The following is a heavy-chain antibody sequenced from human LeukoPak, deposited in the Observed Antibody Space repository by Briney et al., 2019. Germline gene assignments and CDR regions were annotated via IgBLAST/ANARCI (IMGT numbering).Heavy chain of an antibody. V-gene: IGHV4-4*07. D-gene: IGHD2-15*01. CDR1: GGSISSYY. Sequence: SETLSLTCTVSGGSISSYYWSWIRQPAGKGLEWIGRIYTSGSTNYNPSLKSRVTMPVDTSKTQFSLKLSSVSAADTAVYYCARDSCSGGSCYMYNSFDPWGQGTLVTVSS. CDR2: IYTSGST. CDR3: ARDSCSGGSCYMYNSFDP. J-gene: IGHJ5*02.